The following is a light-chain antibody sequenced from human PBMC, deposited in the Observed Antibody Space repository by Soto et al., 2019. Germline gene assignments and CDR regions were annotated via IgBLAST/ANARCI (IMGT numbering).Light chain of an antibody. CDR2: DVS. CDR1: NNDVGAYNY. V-gene: IGLV2-14*03. Sequence: QSALTQPASVSGSPGQSITISCTGTNNDVGAYNYVSWYQQHPGKAPKLMIYDVSNRPSGISNRFSGYKSGNTASLTISGLQAEDEAHYYCSSYTTYSNLVFGGGTKLTVL. CDR3: SSYTTYSNLV. J-gene: IGLJ2*01.